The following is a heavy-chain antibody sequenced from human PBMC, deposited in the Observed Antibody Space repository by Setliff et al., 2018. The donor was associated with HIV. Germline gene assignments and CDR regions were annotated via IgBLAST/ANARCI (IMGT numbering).Heavy chain of an antibody. CDR1: GASVTNVLYY. V-gene: IGHV4-61*09. D-gene: IGHD3-3*01. CDR2: IYTSGNSRYT. CDR3: AREREAWSAYDS. Sequence: KPSETLSLTCTVSGASVTNVLYYWSWLRQPAGKGLEWIGHIYTSGNSRYTNYSSSLESRVAISLDTSSDQFSLKLSSVTAADTAVYHCAREREAWSAYDSWGQGTLVTVSS. J-gene: IGHJ5*02.